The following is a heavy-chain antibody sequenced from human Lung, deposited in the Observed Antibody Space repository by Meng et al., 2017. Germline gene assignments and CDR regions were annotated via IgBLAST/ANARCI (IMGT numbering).Heavy chain of an antibody. V-gene: IGHV4-34*01. CDR1: GGSCSDYY. CDR3: ARGPTTMAHDFDY. J-gene: IGHJ4*02. Sequence: QVQVQQGGAGLLKPSQSLSLTCVVSGGSCSDYYWSRIRQPPGKGLEWIGEINHSGSTNYNPSLESRATISVDTSQNNLSLKLSSVTAADSAVYYCARGPTTMAHDFDYWGQGTLVTVSS. CDR2: INHSGST. D-gene: IGHD4-11*01.